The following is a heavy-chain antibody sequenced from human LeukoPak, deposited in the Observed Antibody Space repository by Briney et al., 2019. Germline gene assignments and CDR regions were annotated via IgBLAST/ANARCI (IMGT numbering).Heavy chain of an antibody. Sequence: GGSLRLSCAVSGFTFSSYEMNWVRQAPGKGLEWVSYVSSSGSTIYYADSVKGRFTISRDNAKNSLYLQMNSLRAEDTAVYYCARDYFDSSGYYYPDAFDIWGQGTMVTVSS. CDR1: GFTFSSYE. CDR3: ARDYFDSSGYYYPDAFDI. D-gene: IGHD3-22*01. J-gene: IGHJ3*02. CDR2: VSSSGSTI. V-gene: IGHV3-48*03.